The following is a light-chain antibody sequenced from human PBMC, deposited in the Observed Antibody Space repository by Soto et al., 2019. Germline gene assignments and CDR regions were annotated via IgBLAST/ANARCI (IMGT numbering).Light chain of an antibody. CDR3: QQYDSSPEVT. J-gene: IGKJ5*01. V-gene: IGKV3-20*01. CDR1: QSVSSSY. CDR2: GAS. Sequence: EIELTQSPGTLSLSPGERATLSCRASQSVSSSYLAWYQQKPGQTPRLLIYGASSRATGISDRFSGSGSETDFTLTISRLEPEDFAVYYCQQYDSSPEVTFGQGTRLEIK.